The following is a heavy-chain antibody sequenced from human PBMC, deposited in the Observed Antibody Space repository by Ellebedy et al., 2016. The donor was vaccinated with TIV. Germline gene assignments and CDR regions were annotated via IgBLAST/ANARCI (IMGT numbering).Heavy chain of an antibody. D-gene: IGHD2-15*01. Sequence: SLKISXVASGFSFDDFAMHWVRQAPGKGLEWVSGIGSNGGSPAYADSVKGRFTISRDNAKTSLYLQMNRLRPEDTALYYCARRVAGYFDLWGRGTLVTVSS. CDR1: GFSFDDFA. J-gene: IGHJ2*01. CDR2: IGSNGGSP. V-gene: IGHV3-9*01. CDR3: ARRVAGYFDL.